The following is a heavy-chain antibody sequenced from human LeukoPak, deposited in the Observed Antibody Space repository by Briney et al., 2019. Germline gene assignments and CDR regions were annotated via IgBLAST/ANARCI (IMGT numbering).Heavy chain of an antibody. CDR3: ARPVPGVFGWFDP. J-gene: IGHJ5*02. CDR1: GYTFTDYY. Sequence: GASVKVSCKASGYTFTDYYIHWVRQAPGQGLEWMGWIRPKSGGTNYAQKFQGRVTMTRDTSISTAYMELSRLRSDDTAVYYCARPVPGVFGWFDPWGQGTLVTVSS. CDR2: IRPKSGGT. V-gene: IGHV1-2*02. D-gene: IGHD3-10*01.